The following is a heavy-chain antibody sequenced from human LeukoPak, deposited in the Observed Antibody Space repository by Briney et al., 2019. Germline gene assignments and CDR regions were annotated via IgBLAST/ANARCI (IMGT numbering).Heavy chain of an antibody. J-gene: IGHJ6*02. CDR1: GFTFSNSA. Sequence: PGGSLRLSCAASGFTFSNSAMSWVRQAPGKGLEWVSTLSGSGITTYYADSVKGRFDISRDNSGITLSLQMNSLRAEDTAVYYCAKDHFDGSAYYGYYSGIDVWGQGTTVTVSS. V-gene: IGHV3-23*01. D-gene: IGHD3-22*01. CDR2: LSGSGITT. CDR3: AKDHFDGSAYYGYYSGIDV.